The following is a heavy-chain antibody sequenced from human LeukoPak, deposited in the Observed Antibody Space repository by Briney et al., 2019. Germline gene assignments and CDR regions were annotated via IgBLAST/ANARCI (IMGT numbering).Heavy chain of an antibody. D-gene: IGHD2-15*01. Sequence: SETLSLTCAVCGGSFSGYYWSWIRQPPGKGLEWIGEINHSGSTNYNPSLKSRVTISVDTSKNQFSLKLSSVTAADTAVYYCARRGYCSGGSCYFTKSLQHWGQGTLVTVSS. CDR3: ARRGYCSGGSCYFTKSLQH. CDR2: INHSGST. CDR1: GGSFSGYY. V-gene: IGHV4-34*01. J-gene: IGHJ1*01.